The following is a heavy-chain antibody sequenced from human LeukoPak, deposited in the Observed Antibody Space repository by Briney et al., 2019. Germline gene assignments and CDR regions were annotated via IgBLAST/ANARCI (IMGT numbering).Heavy chain of an antibody. Sequence: AASVKVSCKVSGYTLTELSMHWLRQAPGKGPEWMGGFEPEDGETIYAQKFQGRVTMTEDTSTDTAYMELSSLRSEDTAVYYCATVLPQANDFWSGYPNFDYWGQGTLVTVSS. D-gene: IGHD3-3*01. CDR2: FEPEDGET. CDR1: GYTLTELS. V-gene: IGHV1-24*01. CDR3: ATVLPQANDFWSGYPNFDY. J-gene: IGHJ4*02.